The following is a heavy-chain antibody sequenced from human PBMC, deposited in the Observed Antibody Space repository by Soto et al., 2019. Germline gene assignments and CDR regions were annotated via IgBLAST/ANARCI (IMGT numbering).Heavy chain of an antibody. CDR2: SFDGGRT. D-gene: IGHD3-10*01. CDR3: ARGGSMIRGRNFFDA. J-gene: IGHJ4*02. Sequence: NPSEPLSLTCNFSSVPISEYSWSWVRQSPGKGLEWIGNSFDGGRTMYNPSLKSRVTISVGASKNLFSLELSSVTAADTSVYHCARGGSMIRGRNFFDAWGQGVPVTVSS. CDR1: SVPISEYS. V-gene: IGHV4-59*12.